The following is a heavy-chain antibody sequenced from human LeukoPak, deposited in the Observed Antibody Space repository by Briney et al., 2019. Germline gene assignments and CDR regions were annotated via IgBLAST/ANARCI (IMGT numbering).Heavy chain of an antibody. CDR2: FSSSSSFI. J-gene: IGHJ4*02. D-gene: IGHD2-2*01. V-gene: IGHV3-21*01. CDR3: ARDPPLGSCSTISCPHLDY. CDR1: GFTFSRYS. Sequence: GGSLRLSCAASGFTFSRYSMNWVRQAPGKGLEWVSSFSSSSSFIYYADSVKGRSTISRDNAKNSLYLQMNSLRAEDTAVYYCARDPPLGSCSTISCPHLDYWGQGTLVTVSS.